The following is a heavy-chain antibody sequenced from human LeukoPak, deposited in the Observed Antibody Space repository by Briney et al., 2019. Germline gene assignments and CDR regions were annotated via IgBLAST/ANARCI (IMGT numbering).Heavy chain of an antibody. D-gene: IGHD1-14*01. V-gene: IGHV3-48*01. CDR2: ISNSGSAK. CDR3: ARGGPTGFDY. Sequence: GGSLRLSCAASRFSFSNHSMNWVRQAPGKGLEWVSYISNSGSAKYYAASVKGRFTISRDNGKNSLYLQMNSLRAEDTAVYYCARGGPTGFDYWGQGTLVTVSS. CDR1: RFSFSNHS. J-gene: IGHJ4*02.